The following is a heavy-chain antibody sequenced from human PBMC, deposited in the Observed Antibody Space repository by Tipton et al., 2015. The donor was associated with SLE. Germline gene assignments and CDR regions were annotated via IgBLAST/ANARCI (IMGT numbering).Heavy chain of an antibody. CDR3: ARGVYYDILTGSYCYGMDV. J-gene: IGHJ6*02. Sequence: TLSLTCTVSGDSISSHYWSWIRQSPGKGLEWIGYIYYSGSTNYNPSLKSRVTISVDTSKNQFSLKLSSVTAADTAAYYCARGVYYDILTGSYCYGMDVWGQGTTVTVSS. CDR1: GDSISSHY. CDR2: IYYSGST. D-gene: IGHD3-9*01. V-gene: IGHV4-59*11.